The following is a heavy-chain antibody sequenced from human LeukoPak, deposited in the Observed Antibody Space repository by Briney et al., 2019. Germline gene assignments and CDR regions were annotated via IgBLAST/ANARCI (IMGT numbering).Heavy chain of an antibody. Sequence: ASVKVSCKASGHTFTGYYMHWVRQAPGQGLEWMGWIDPNNGGPKYAQKFQGRVSMTRDTSISTAYMELSGLRSDDTAVYYCARLVVSSWYHEVLLGRDYWGQGTLVTVSS. D-gene: IGHD6-13*01. J-gene: IGHJ4*02. CDR3: ARLVVSSWYHEVLLGRDY. CDR2: IDPNNGGP. V-gene: IGHV1-2*02. CDR1: GHTFTGYY.